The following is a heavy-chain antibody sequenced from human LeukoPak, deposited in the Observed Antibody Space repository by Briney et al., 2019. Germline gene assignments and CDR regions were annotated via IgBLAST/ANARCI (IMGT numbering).Heavy chain of an antibody. J-gene: IGHJ5*02. CDR3: AREGPHNYYDSSGYNWFDP. D-gene: IGHD3-22*01. CDR2: INPNSGGT. Sequence: ASVKVSCKASGYTFTGYYMHWVRQAPGQGLEWMGWINPNSGGTNYAQKFQGRVTMTRDTSISTAYMELSRLRSDDTAVYYCAREGPHNYYDSSGYNWFDPWGQGTLVAVSS. V-gene: IGHV1-2*02. CDR1: GYTFTGYY.